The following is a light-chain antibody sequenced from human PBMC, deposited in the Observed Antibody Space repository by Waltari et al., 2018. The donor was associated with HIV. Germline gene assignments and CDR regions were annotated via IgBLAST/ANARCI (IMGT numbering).Light chain of an antibody. CDR2: GVN. CDR3: CSYGGTYLFWI. V-gene: IGLV2-11*01. Sequence: QSALTQPRSVSGSPGQSVTISCTAPSRYLTDVQNAPWYQHHAGKAPKLIIFGVNQRPSWVPDRFSGSKSGSTASLTISGLQAEDEGHYYCCSYGGTYLFWIFGGGTQLTVL. CDR1: SRYLTDVQN. J-gene: IGLJ2*01.